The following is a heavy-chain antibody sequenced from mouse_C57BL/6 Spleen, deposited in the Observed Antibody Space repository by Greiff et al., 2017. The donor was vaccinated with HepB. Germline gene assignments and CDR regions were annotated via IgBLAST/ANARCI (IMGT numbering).Heavy chain of an antibody. V-gene: IGHV5-17*01. Sequence: EVHLVESGGGLVKPGGSLKLSCAASGFTFSDYGMHWVRQAPEKGLEWVAYISSGSSNIYYADTVKGRFTISRDNAKNTLFLQMTSLRAEDTAMYYCARTPDAMDYWGQGTSVTVSS. J-gene: IGHJ4*01. CDR2: ISSGSSNI. CDR3: ARTPDAMDY. CDR1: GFTFSDYG.